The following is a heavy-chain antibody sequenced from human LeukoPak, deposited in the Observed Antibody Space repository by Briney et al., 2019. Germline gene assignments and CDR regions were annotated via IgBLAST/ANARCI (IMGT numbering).Heavy chain of an antibody. Sequence: PGGSLRLSCAASGFTFSSNAMSWVRQAPGKGLEWVSVITGNGGSTYYADSVKGRFTISRDNSKNTLSLQVNSLRAEDTAVYYCAKDAVAPGSGGDYFDYWGQGTLVTVSS. J-gene: IGHJ4*02. CDR3: AKDAVAPGSGGDYFDY. CDR1: GFTFSSNA. V-gene: IGHV3-23*01. D-gene: IGHD3-10*01. CDR2: ITGNGGST.